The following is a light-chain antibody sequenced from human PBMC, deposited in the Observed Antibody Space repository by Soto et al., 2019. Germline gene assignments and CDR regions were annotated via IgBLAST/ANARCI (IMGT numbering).Light chain of an antibody. CDR3: NSYVGSNNYV. Sequence: QSALTQPPSASGSPGQSVTISCIGTSSDVGRYNYVSWYQHHPGKAPKLIIYEVTKRPSGVPDRFSGSKSGNTASLHVSGLQADDESDYYCNSYVGSNNYVFGTGTKLTVL. CDR1: SSDVGRYNY. J-gene: IGLJ1*01. V-gene: IGLV2-8*01. CDR2: EVT.